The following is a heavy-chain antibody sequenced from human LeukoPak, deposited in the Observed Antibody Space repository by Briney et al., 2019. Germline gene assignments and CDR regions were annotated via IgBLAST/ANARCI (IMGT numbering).Heavy chain of an antibody. V-gene: IGHV3-72*01. D-gene: IGHD2-8*02. Sequence: GGSLRLSCAASGFTLSDHYVDWVRQAPGKGLEWIGHTRTKAHGYSAEYVASVKGRFTMSGDASENSVYLQMNSLRAEDTAVYYCATLYYHGGVYHPFGFWGQGTLVTVSS. J-gene: IGHJ4*02. CDR1: GFTLSDHY. CDR3: ATLYYHGGVYHPFGF. CDR2: TRTKAHGYSA.